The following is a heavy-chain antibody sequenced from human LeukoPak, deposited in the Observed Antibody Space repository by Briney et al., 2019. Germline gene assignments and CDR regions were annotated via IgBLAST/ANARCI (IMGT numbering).Heavy chain of an antibody. D-gene: IGHD2-21*02. V-gene: IGHV1-8*03. Sequence: GAAVKVSCKASGYTFTTYDINWVRQATGQGREGMGWINSNSGNTGYAQKFQGRVTITRNTSISTAYMELSSLRAEDTAVYYCARDKAEYCGGGCYPYYYYYMDVWGKGTTVTVSS. CDR3: ARDKAEYCGGGCYPYYYYYMDV. J-gene: IGHJ6*03. CDR1: GYTFTTYD. CDR2: INSNSGNT.